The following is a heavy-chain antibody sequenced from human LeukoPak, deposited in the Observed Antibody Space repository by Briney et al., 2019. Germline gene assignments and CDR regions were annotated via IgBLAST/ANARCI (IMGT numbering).Heavy chain of an antibody. CDR2: IKEDGSGE. J-gene: IGHJ5*02. D-gene: IGHD2-15*01. V-gene: IGHV3-7*04. CDR1: GFTFSNYA. Sequence: GGSLRLSCAASGFTFSNYAMSWVRQAPGKGPEWVATIKEDGSGENYVDSVKGRFTMSRDNAKKSVYLQMNGLRAGDTAVYYCARLGRDGCRNSCYSWFDPWGQGTLVTVSS. CDR3: ARLGRDGCRNSCYSWFDP.